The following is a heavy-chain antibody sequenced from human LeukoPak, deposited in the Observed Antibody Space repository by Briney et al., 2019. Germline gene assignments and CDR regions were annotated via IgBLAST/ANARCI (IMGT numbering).Heavy chain of an antibody. CDR2: ITTSSTYT. Sequence: GGSLRLSCEASGFSFSSYNMDWVRQTPGKGLEWISSITTSSTYTFYADSVKGRFTISRDNSKNTLHLQMNSLRDEDRAVYYCAKSIAVAGLGGGRIFDYWDQGTLVTVSS. J-gene: IGHJ4*02. D-gene: IGHD6-19*01. CDR1: GFSFSSYN. V-gene: IGHV3-21*01. CDR3: AKSIAVAGLGGGRIFDY.